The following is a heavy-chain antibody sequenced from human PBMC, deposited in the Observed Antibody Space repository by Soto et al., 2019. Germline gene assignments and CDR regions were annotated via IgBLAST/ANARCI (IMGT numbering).Heavy chain of an antibody. V-gene: IGHV4-38-2*01. J-gene: IGHJ4*02. Sequence: KPSETLSLTCGVSGYSVSTAYYWGWIRQSPGKGLEWIASIYRRVNTYYNPSLKGRVTISVDTSNNEVSLRVASVTSADTAIYYCARGRGSDYRDSSGCFDYWGLGTLVTVSS. D-gene: IGHD3-22*01. CDR2: IYRRVNT. CDR1: GYSVSTAYY. CDR3: ARGRGSDYRDSSGCFDY.